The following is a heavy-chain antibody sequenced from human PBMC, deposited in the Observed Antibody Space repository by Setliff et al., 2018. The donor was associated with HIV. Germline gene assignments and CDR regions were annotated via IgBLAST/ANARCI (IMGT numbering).Heavy chain of an antibody. CDR2: VYASAYS. CDR3: ARDWVTRSNYYGSGSPWYFDF. D-gene: IGHD3-10*01. V-gene: IGHV4-4*07. J-gene: IGHJ2*01. CDR1: GDSIGDYY. Sequence: SETLSLTCTVSGDSIGDYYWNWIRQPAGKGLEWIGRVYASAYSNYNPSLKSRVTMSVDTSQNQFSLKLCSVNAADTAVYYCARDWVTRSNYYGSGSPWYFDFWGRGILVTVYS.